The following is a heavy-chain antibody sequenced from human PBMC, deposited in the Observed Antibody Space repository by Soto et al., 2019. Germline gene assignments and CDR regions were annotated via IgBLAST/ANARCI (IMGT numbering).Heavy chain of an antibody. D-gene: IGHD3-3*01. CDR2: ISGSGGST. CDR1: GFTFSSYA. J-gene: IGHJ3*02. Sequence: GGSLRLSCAASGFTFSSYAMSWVRQAPGKGLEWVSAISGSGGSTYYADSVKGRFTISRDNSKNTLYLQMNSLRAEDTAVYYCAALRILGVVNDAFDIWGQGTMVTVSS. CDR3: AALRILGVVNDAFDI. V-gene: IGHV3-23*01.